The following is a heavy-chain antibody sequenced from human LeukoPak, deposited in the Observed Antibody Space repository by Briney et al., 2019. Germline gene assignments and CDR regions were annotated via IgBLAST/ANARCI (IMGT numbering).Heavy chain of an antibody. Sequence: GGSLRLSCAASEFSVGSNYMTWVRQAPGKGLEWLSYISSSGSIIYYADSVKGRFTVSRDKDKNSLFLQINSLRVEDTALYYCARGFDSWGQGTLVTVSS. J-gene: IGHJ4*02. V-gene: IGHV3-48*01. CDR2: ISSSGSII. CDR3: ARGFDS. CDR1: EFSVGSNY.